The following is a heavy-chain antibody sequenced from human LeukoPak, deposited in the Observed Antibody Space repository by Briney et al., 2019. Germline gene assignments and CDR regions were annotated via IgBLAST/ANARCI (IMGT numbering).Heavy chain of an antibody. CDR2: IYHSGST. J-gene: IGHJ4*02. D-gene: IGHD1-26*01. CDR1: GGSISSSNW. V-gene: IGHV4-4*02. Sequence: PSETLSLTCAVSGGSISSSNWWSWVRQPPGKGLEWIGEIYHSGSTNYNPSLKSRVTISVDTSKNQFSLKLSSVTAADTAVYYCRRGSYYRGDYWGQGTLVTVSS. CDR3: RRGSYYRGDY.